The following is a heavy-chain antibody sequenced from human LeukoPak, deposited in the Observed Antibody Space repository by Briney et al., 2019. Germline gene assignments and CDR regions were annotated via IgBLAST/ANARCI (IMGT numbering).Heavy chain of an antibody. CDR2: IRYDGSNK. Sequence: GGSLRLSCAASGFTFSSYGMHWVRQAPGKGLEWVAFIRYDGSNKYYADSVKGRFTISRDNAKNSLYLQMNSLRAEDTAVYYCARVLDDFWSGYYTCFDYWGQGTMVTVSS. J-gene: IGHJ4*02. V-gene: IGHV3-30*02. CDR1: GFTFSSYG. CDR3: ARVLDDFWSGYYTCFDY. D-gene: IGHD3-3*01.